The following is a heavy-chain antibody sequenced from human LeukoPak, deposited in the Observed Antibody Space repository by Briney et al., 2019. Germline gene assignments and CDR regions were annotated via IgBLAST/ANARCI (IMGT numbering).Heavy chain of an antibody. CDR2: ISYDGSNK. Sequence: GGSLRLSCAASGFTFSSYAMHWVRQAPGKGLEWVAVISYDGSNKYYADSVKGRFTISRDNSKNTLYLQMNSLRAEDTAVYYCIRPDRGSYYVTVYFDYWGQGTLVTVSS. V-gene: IGHV3-30*01. J-gene: IGHJ4*02. CDR1: GFTFSSYA. D-gene: IGHD1-26*01. CDR3: IRPDRGSYYVTVYFDY.